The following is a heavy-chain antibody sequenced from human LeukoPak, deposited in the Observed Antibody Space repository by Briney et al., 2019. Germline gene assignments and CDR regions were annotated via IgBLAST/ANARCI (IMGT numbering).Heavy chain of an antibody. CDR1: GFTCSSYW. J-gene: IGHJ4*02. D-gene: IGHD1-1*01. CDR3: ARDRTGNDY. V-gene: IGHV3-7*01. CDR2: IKEDGSEK. Sequence: PGGSLRLSCAASGFTCSSYWMSWIRQAPEKGLEWVANIKEDGSEKYYVDSVRGRFTISRDNAKNSLSLQMNSLRAEDTAVYYCARDRTGNDYWGQGALVTVSS.